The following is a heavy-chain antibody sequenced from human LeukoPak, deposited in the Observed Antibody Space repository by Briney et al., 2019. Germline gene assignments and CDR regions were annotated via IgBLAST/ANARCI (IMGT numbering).Heavy chain of an antibody. V-gene: IGHV1-2*06. CDR2: INPNSGGT. D-gene: IGHD2-8*01. CDR3: ARDLYCTNGVCYTDWGDFDH. J-gene: IGHJ4*02. Sequence: GASVKVSCKASGYTFTGYYMHWVRQAPGQGLEWMGRINPNSGGTNYAQKFQGRVTMTRDTSISTAYMELSRLRSDDTAVYYCARDLYCTNGVCYTDWGDFDHWGQGTLVTVSS. CDR1: GYTFTGYY.